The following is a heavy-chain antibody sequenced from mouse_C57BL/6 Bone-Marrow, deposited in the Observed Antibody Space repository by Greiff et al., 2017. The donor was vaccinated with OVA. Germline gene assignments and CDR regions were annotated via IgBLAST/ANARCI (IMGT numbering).Heavy chain of an antibody. CDR3: ERRDIYGGVTAHYFDY. CDR1: GYAFSSSW. D-gene: IGHD3-3*01. CDR2: IYPGDGDT. V-gene: IGHV1-82*01. Sequence: VQLQESGPELVKPGASVKISCKASGYAFSSSWMNWVKQRPGKGLEWIGRIYPGDGDTNYNGKFKGKATLTADKSSSTAYMQLSSLTSEDSAVYFCERRDIYGGVTAHYFDYWGQRTTHTVSS. J-gene: IGHJ2*01.